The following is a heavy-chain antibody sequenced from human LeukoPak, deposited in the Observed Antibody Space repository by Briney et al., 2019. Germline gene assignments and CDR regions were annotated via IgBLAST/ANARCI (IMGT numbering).Heavy chain of an antibody. Sequence: ASVKVSCKASGYTFTSYGISWVRQAPGQGLEWMGWISAYNGNTNYAQKLQGRVTMTTDTSTSTAYMELRSLRSDDTAVYYCASALMATIRSISHDAFDIWGQGTMVTVSS. D-gene: IGHD5-24*01. CDR3: ASALMATIRSISHDAFDI. J-gene: IGHJ3*02. CDR1: GYTFTSYG. V-gene: IGHV1-18*01. CDR2: ISAYNGNT.